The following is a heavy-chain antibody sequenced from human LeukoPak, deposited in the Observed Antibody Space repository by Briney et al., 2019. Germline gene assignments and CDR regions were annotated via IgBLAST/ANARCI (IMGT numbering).Heavy chain of an antibody. V-gene: IGHV3-7*01. CDR2: LRQEESEK. CDR1: GFPFITFW. Sequence: GGPWSLSWAASGFPFITFWLTGSGRAPGRGWDGLPNLRQEESEKYYVDSVKGRYTITRDNAKNSLYLQMNSLRAEDTAVYYCARDFTEPRITIFGVAWRGYFDYWGQGTLVTVSS. D-gene: IGHD3-3*01. J-gene: IGHJ4*02. CDR3: ARDFTEPRITIFGVAWRGYFDY.